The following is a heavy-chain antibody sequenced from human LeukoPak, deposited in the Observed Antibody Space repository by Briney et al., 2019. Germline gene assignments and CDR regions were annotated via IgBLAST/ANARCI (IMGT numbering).Heavy chain of an antibody. J-gene: IGHJ6*03. CDR2: IKEDGGEK. D-gene: IGHD2-15*01. CDR3: ARDFGYCTGGSCYTRMDV. CDR1: GFTLSSNS. Sequence: GGSLRLSCAASGFTLSSNSMSWVRQAPGKGLEWVSNIKEDGGEKNYVDSVKGRFIISRDNAKNSLYLQMNRLRAEDTAVYYCARDFGYCTGGSCYTRMDVWGKGTTVTVSS. V-gene: IGHV3-7*01.